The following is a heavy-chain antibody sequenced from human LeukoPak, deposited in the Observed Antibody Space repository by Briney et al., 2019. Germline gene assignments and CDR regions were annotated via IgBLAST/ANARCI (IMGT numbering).Heavy chain of an antibody. CDR3: AREVYSSSWSYYFDY. Sequence: GGSLRLSCAASGFTFSTYSMNWVRQAPGKGLEWVSSISSSSSYIYYADPVKGRFTISRDNAKNSLYLQMNSLRAEDTAVYYCAREVYSSSWSYYFDYWGQGTLVTVSS. CDR2: ISSSSSYI. V-gene: IGHV3-21*01. CDR1: GFTFSTYS. J-gene: IGHJ4*02. D-gene: IGHD6-13*01.